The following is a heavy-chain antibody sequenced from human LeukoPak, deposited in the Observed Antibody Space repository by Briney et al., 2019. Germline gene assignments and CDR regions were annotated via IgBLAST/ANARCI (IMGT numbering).Heavy chain of an antibody. Sequence: SETLSLTCTVSGGSISSYYWSWIRQPAGKGLEWIGRIYTSGSTNYNPSLKSRVTMSVDTSKNQFSLKLSSVTAADTAVYYCAREGTAMVTGYYYYYMDVWGKGTTVTISS. V-gene: IGHV4-4*07. CDR3: AREGTAMVTGYYYYYMDV. D-gene: IGHD5-18*01. CDR1: GGSISSYY. J-gene: IGHJ6*03. CDR2: IYTSGST.